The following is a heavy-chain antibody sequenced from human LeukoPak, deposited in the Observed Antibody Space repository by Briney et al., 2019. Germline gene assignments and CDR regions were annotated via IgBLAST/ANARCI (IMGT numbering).Heavy chain of an antibody. J-gene: IGHJ6*02. Sequence: GGSLRLSCAASGFTFSSYGMHWVRQAPGKGLEWVAVISYDGSNKYYADSVKGRFTISRDNSKNTLYLQMNSLRAEDTAVYYCAKERIGGDYVGYYYGMDVWGQGTTVTVSS. CDR1: GFTFSSYG. V-gene: IGHV3-30*18. D-gene: IGHD4-17*01. CDR3: AKERIGGDYVGYYYGMDV. CDR2: ISYDGSNK.